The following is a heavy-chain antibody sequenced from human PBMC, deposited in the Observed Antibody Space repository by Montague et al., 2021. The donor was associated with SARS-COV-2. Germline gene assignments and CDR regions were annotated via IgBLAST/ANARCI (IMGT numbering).Heavy chain of an antibody. CDR3: ARGREYSSSAGFDY. J-gene: IGHJ4*02. Sequence: SDTLSLTCTVSGRSISSYYWSWIRQPPGKGLEWIGYIYYSGSTNYNPSLKSRVTISVDTSKNQFSLKLSSVTAADTAVYYCARGREYSSSAGFDYWGQGTLVTVSS. D-gene: IGHD6-6*01. CDR1: GRSISSYY. CDR2: IYYSGST. V-gene: IGHV4-59*07.